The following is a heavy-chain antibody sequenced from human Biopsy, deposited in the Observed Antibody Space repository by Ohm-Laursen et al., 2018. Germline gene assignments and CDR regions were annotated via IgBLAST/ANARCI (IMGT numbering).Heavy chain of an antibody. CDR2: INPNSGNA. V-gene: IGHV1-2*02. J-gene: IGHJ6*02. D-gene: IGHD3-9*01. CDR1: GYTFAGYY. Sequence: VPSVKASCKASGYTFAGYYLHWVRQAPGHGLGWMGWINPNSGNANYAQSFQGRLTVARDTSISTAYMELTSLTFDDTAIYYCARVPAYPSIDGYYGLDLWGQGTTVIVSS. CDR3: ARVPAYPSIDGYYGLDL.